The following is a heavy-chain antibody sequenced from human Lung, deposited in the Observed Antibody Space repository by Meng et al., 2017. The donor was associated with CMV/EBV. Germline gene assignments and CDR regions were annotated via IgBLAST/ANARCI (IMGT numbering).Heavy chain of an antibody. J-gene: IGHJ4*02. CDR2: IYSGGST. V-gene: IGHV3-66*02. Sequence: SCAASGFTVSSNYMSWVRQAPGKGLEWVSVIYSGGSTYYADSVKGRFTISRDSSKNTLYLQMNSLRAEDTAVYYCAQGPPFDYWGQGTLVTVSS. CDR1: GFTVSSNY. CDR3: AQGPPFDY.